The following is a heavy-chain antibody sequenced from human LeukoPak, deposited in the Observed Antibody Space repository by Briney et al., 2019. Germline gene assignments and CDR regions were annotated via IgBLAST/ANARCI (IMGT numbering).Heavy chain of an antibody. CDR3: AGVGIRGRGPFDY. J-gene: IGHJ4*02. CDR2: IYHSGST. CDR1: GYSISSGYY. Sequence: SETLSLTCTVSGYSISSGYYWGWIRQPPGKGLEWIGSIYHSGSTYYNPSLKSRVTISVDTSKNQFSLKLSSVTAADTAVYYCAGVGIRGRGPFDYWGQGTLVTVSS. V-gene: IGHV4-38-2*02. D-gene: IGHD3-10*01.